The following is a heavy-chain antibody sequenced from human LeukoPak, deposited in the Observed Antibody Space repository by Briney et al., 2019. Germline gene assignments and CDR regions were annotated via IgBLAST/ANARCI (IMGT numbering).Heavy chain of an antibody. CDR1: GYKLTNSW. D-gene: IGHD3-16*01. V-gene: IGHV5-51*01. CDR2: IYPGYSDA. Sequence: GESLKISCKISGYKLTNSWIGWVRQVPGKGLEWMGLIYPGYSDAKYSPSFQGQVTLSVDASISTAYLQLSGLRASDTAMYYCAIFDFLFGEIDNWFDPWGQGTQVTVSS. J-gene: IGHJ5*02. CDR3: AIFDFLFGEIDNWFDP.